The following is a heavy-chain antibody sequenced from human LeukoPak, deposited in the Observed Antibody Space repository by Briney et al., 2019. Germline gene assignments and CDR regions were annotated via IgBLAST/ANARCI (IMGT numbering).Heavy chain of an antibody. CDR3: ARDTKYAFDN. CDR2: VGISSGNT. V-gene: IGHV3-48*01. Sequence: PGGSPRLSCAASGFTFSDYSMNWVRQAPGKGLEWISYVGISSGNTKYADSVKGRFTISGDKAKNSLYLQMNSLRVEDTAVYYCARDTKYAFDNWGQGTLVTVSS. CDR1: GFTFSDYS. D-gene: IGHD2-2*01. J-gene: IGHJ4*02.